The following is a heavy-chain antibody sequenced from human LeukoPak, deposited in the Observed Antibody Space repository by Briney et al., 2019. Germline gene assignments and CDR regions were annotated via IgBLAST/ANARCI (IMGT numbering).Heavy chain of an antibody. CDR1: GGSISTSY. J-gene: IGHJ4*02. Sequence: SETLSLTCTVSGGSISTSYWSWIRQPPGKGLEWIGCIYYSGSTNYNPSLKSRVTISVDTSKNQFSLKLSSVTAADTAVYYCARQGMNTATFDYWGQRTLVTVSS. D-gene: IGHD4-17*01. CDR2: IYYSGST. V-gene: IGHV4-59*08. CDR3: ARQGMNTATFDY.